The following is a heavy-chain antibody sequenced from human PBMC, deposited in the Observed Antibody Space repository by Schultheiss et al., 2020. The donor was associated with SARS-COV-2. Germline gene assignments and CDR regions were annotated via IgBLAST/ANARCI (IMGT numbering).Heavy chain of an antibody. CDR3: ARASGTNWQLVKY. J-gene: IGHJ4*02. D-gene: IGHD6-6*01. CDR2: IHHSGST. CDR1: GGSISSGGYY. Sequence: SQTLSLTCTVSGGSISSGGYYWSWIRQPPGKGLEWIGEIHHSGSTYYNPSLKSRVTISVDTSKNQFSLKLSSVTAADTAVYYCARASGTNWQLVKYWGQGTLVTVSS. V-gene: IGHV4-30-2*05.